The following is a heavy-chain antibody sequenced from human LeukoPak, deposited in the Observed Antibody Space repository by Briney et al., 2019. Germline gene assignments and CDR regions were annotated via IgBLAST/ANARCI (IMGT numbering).Heavy chain of an antibody. D-gene: IGHD3-10*01. CDR1: GFTFSSYG. J-gene: IGHJ4*02. CDR3: ARDPMVRGKSYFDY. CDR2: IWYDGSNK. V-gene: IGHV3-33*01. Sequence: GGSLRLSCAASGFTFSSYGMHWVRQAPGKGLEWVAVIWYDGSNKYYADSVKGRSTISRDNSKNTLYLQMNSLRAEDTAVYYCARDPMVRGKSYFDYWGQGTLVTVSS.